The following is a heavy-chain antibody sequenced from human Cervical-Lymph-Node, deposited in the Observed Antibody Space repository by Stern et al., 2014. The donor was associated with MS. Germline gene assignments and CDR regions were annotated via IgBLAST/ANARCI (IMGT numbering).Heavy chain of an antibody. CDR3: AVPKVGITMTAFHR. CDR2: VIPAVGLA. Sequence: VHLVESGAEVKKPGSSVKVSCKASGGTVDNYIINWVRQAPGQGLEWMGRVIPAVGLAKYAQKFQDRVTITADQSTNTVYMDLTSLTSEDTAVYYCAVPKVGITMTAFHRWGQGTLVTVSS. J-gene: IGHJ5*02. V-gene: IGHV1-69*09. D-gene: IGHD1-14*01. CDR1: GGTVDNYI.